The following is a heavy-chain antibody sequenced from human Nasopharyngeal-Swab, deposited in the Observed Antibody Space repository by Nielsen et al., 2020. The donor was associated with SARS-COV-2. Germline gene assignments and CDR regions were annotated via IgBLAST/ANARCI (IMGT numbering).Heavy chain of an antibody. J-gene: IGHJ4*02. D-gene: IGHD1-26*01. Sequence: SETLSLTCTVSGDSISRYYWGWIRQPPGKGLEWIGDFSYSVITHYHASLKSRVTISLDTSKHQFSLKLSSVTAADTGVYYCAREVVGGLVDSWGQGILVTVSS. CDR2: FSYSVIT. V-gene: IGHV4-59*12. CDR3: AREVVGGLVDS. CDR1: GDSISRYY.